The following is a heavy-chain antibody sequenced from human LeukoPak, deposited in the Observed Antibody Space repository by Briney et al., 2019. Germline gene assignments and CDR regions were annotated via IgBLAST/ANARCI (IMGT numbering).Heavy chain of an antibody. CDR1: GGSISSGSYY. CDR3: ARDPGIAVAGTRAEYFQH. CDR2: IYTSGST. D-gene: IGHD6-19*01. V-gene: IGHV4-61*02. J-gene: IGHJ1*01. Sequence: PSQTLSLTCTVSGGSISSGSYYWSWIRQPAGKGLEWIGRIYTSGSTNYNPSLKGRVTISVDTSKNQFSLKLSSVTAADTAVYYCARDPGIAVAGTRAEYFQHWGQGTLVTVSS.